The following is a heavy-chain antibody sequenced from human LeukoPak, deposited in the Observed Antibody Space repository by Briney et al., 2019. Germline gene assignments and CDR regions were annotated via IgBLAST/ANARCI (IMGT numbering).Heavy chain of an antibody. CDR1: GFTFSDYY. D-gene: IGHD3-10*01. CDR2: ISSSANNI. V-gene: IGHV3-11*04. J-gene: IGHJ4*02. CDR3: ARDWAGGPHDY. Sequence: PGGSLRLSCAASGFTFSDYYMSWIRQAPGKGLEWISYISSSANNIYYADSVKGRFIISRDNAKNSLYLQMNSLRAEDTAVYYCARDWAGGPHDYWGQGTLVTVSS.